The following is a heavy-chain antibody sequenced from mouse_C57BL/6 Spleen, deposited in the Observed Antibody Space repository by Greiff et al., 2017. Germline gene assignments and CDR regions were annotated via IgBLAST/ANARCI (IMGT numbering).Heavy chain of an antibody. V-gene: IGHV2-4*01. CDR2: ICSGGST. CDR1: GFSLTSYG. CDR3: AKGYYYAMGY. J-gene: IGHJ4*01. Sequence: VKLVESGPGLVQPSQSLSITCTVSGFSLTSYGVHWVRQPPGKGLEWLGVICSGGSTDYNAAFLSRLSIRKNNSKSQVFFKIHSLQADDTAICCCAKGYYYAMGYWGQGTSVTVSS.